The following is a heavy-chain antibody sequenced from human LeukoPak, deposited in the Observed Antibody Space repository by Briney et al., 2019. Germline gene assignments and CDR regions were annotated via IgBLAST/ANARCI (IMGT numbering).Heavy chain of an antibody. CDR1: GGTFSSYA. Sequence: GSSVKVSXKASGGTFSSYAISWVRQAPGQGLEWMGGIIPIFGTANYAQKFQGRVTITTDESTSTAYMELSSLRSEDTAVYYCARDRAVANYYYYMDVWGKGTTVTVSS. V-gene: IGHV1-69*05. D-gene: IGHD6-19*01. J-gene: IGHJ6*03. CDR3: ARDRAVANYYYYMDV. CDR2: IIPIFGTA.